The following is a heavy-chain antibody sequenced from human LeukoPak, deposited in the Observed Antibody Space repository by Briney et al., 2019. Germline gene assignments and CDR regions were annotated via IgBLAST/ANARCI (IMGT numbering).Heavy chain of an antibody. CDR1: GFTFSDYY. V-gene: IGHV3-11*01. Sequence: KTGGSLRLSCAASGFTFSDYYMSWIRQAPGKGLEWVSYISNSGSTIYYADSVEGRFTISRDNAKNSLYLQMNSLRAEDTAVYYCARVAVPNWFDPWGQGTLVTVSS. J-gene: IGHJ5*02. CDR3: ARVAVPNWFDP. D-gene: IGHD6-6*01. CDR2: ISNSGSTI.